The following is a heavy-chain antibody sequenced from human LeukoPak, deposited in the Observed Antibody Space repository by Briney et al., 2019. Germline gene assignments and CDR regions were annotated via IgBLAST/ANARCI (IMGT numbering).Heavy chain of an antibody. Sequence: SETLSLTCTVSGGSISSYYWSWIRQPPGKGLEWIGRIYTSGSTNYNPSLKSRVTISVDTSKNQFSLKLSSVTAADTAVYYCARDTYYDFWSGYYLDNYYYYTDVWGKGTTVTVSS. J-gene: IGHJ6*03. V-gene: IGHV4-4*08. CDR3: ARDTYYDFWSGYYLDNYYYYTDV. D-gene: IGHD3-3*01. CDR1: GGSISSYY. CDR2: IYTSGST.